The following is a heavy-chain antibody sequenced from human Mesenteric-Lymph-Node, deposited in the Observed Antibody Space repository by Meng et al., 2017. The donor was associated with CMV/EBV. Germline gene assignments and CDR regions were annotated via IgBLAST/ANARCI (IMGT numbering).Heavy chain of an antibody. V-gene: IGHV4-34*01. J-gene: IGHJ4*02. Sequence: QGPLQQWGAGLLKPSEPLSLTCAVYGGSFSGFYWSWIRQPPGKGLEWIGEINHSGSTNYNPSLKSRVTISVDTSKNQFSLKLSSVTAADTAVYYCARHQRWLKSEGGFNYWGQGTLVTVSS. CDR3: ARHQRWLKSEGGFNY. CDR1: GGSFSGFY. CDR2: INHSGST. D-gene: IGHD4-23*01.